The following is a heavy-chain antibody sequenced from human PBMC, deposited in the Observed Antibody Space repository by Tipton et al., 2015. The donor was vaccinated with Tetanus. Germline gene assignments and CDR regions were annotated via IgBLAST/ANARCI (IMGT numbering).Heavy chain of an antibody. CDR1: GGAITPYF. CDR3: ARDQARGARGWNYFDC. D-gene: IGHD1-26*01. CDR2: IYSSGST. V-gene: IGHV4-59*12. J-gene: IGHJ4*02. Sequence: TLSLTCSVSGGAITPYFWSWIRQPPGKGLEWIGDIYSSGSTYYNPSLKSRVTISVDTSKNQFSLKLNSVTAADTAVYYCARDQARGARGWNYFDCWGQGTLVTVSS.